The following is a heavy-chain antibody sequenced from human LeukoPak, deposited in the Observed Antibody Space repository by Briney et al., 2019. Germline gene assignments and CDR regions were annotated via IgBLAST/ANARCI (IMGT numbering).Heavy chain of an antibody. Sequence: ASVKVSCKASGYTFTSYDINWVRQATGQGLEWMGWMNPNSGNTGYAQKFQGRVTMTRNTSISTAYMELSRLRSDDTAVYYCARDKGYCSSTSCLVLDYWGQGTLVTVSS. V-gene: IGHV1-8*01. CDR1: GYTFTSYD. D-gene: IGHD2-2*01. CDR2: MNPNSGNT. CDR3: ARDKGYCSSTSCLVLDY. J-gene: IGHJ4*02.